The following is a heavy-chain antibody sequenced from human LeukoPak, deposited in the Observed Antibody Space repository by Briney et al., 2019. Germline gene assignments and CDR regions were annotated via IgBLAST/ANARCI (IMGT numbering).Heavy chain of an antibody. CDR3: AKDSPGIVAEY. J-gene: IGHJ4*02. V-gene: IGHV3-53*01. CDR2: IYSGGST. D-gene: IGHD6-13*01. CDR1: GFTVSSNY. Sequence: GGSLRLSCAASGFTVSSNYMSWVRQAPGKGLEWVSVIYSGGSTYYADSVKGRFTISRDNSKNTLYLQMNSLRAEDTAVYYCAKDSPGIVAEYWGQGTLVTVSS.